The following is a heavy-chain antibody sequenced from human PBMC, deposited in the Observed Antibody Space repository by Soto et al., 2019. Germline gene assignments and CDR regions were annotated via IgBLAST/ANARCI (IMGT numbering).Heavy chain of an antibody. J-gene: IGHJ2*01. D-gene: IGHD2-15*01. V-gene: IGHV3-13*01. CDR1: GFTFSSYD. CDR2: IGTAGDT. CDR3: ARDFCSGGSCYSDWFDL. Sequence: GGSLRLSCAASGFTFSSYDMHWVRQATGKGLEWVSAIGTAGDTYYPGSVKGRFTISRENAKNSLYLQMNSLRAEDTAVYYCARDFCSGGSCYSDWFDLWGRGTLVTAPQ.